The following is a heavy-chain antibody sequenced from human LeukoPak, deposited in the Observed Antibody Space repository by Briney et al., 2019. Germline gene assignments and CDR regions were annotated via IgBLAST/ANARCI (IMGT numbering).Heavy chain of an antibody. CDR3: ARDKLIVVVPAAIGYYYYGMDV. CDR1: GYTFTSYG. V-gene: IGHV1-18*01. Sequence: ASVKLSCKASGYTFTSYGISWVRQAPGQGLEWMGWISAYNGNTNYAQKLQGRVTMTTDTSTSTAYMELRSLRSDDTAVYYCARDKLIVVVPAAIGYYYYGMDVWGQGTTVTVSS. J-gene: IGHJ6*02. CDR2: ISAYNGNT. D-gene: IGHD2-2*01.